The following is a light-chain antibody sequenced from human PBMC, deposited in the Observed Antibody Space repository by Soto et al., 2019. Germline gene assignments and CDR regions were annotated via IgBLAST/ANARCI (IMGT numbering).Light chain of an antibody. CDR2: AAS. J-gene: IGKJ5*01. CDR1: QSISSY. V-gene: IGKV1-39*01. Sequence: DIQMTQSPSSLSASVGDRVTITCRASQSISSYLNWYQQKPGKAPKLLIYAASSLQSGVPSRFSGSGSGTDFTLTINSLEPEDFAVYYCQQRFNWTLTFGQGTRLEIK. CDR3: QQRFNWTLT.